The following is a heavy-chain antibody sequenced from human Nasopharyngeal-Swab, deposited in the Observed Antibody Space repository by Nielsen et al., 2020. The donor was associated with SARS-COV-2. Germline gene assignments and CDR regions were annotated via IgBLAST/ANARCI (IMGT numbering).Heavy chain of an antibody. J-gene: IGHJ6*02. Sequence: WVRQAPGQGLEGMGGFIPIFGTANYAQKFQGRVTITADKSTSTAYMELSCLKSEDTAVYYCASPYCSSTSCRLSYYYGMDVWGQGTTVTVSS. D-gene: IGHD2-2*01. CDR3: ASPYCSSTSCRLSYYYGMDV. V-gene: IGHV1-69*06. CDR2: FIPIFGTA.